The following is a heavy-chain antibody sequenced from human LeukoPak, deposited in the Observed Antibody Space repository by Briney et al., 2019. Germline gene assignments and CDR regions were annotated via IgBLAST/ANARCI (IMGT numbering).Heavy chain of an antibody. CDR2: ISGSGGST. J-gene: IGHJ4*02. CDR1: GFTFSSYA. CDR3: ARPPRDGYVTRYYFDY. Sequence: GGSLRLSCAASGFTFSSYAMSWVRQAPGKGLEWVSAISGSGGSTYYADSVKGRFTISRDNSKNTLYLQMNSLRAEDTAVYYCARPPRDGYVTRYYFDYWGQGTLVTVSS. V-gene: IGHV3-23*01. D-gene: IGHD5-24*01.